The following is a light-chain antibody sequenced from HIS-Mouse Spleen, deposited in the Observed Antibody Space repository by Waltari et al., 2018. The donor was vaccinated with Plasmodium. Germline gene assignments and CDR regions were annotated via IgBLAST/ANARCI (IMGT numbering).Light chain of an antibody. V-gene: IGKV1-39*01. CDR2: AAS. CDR1: QGISNY. J-gene: IGKJ1*01. Sequence: IWMTQSPSLLSASTGDRVTISCRMSQGISNYLNWYQQKPGKAPKLLIYAASSLQSGVPSRFSGSGSGTDFTLTISSLQPEDFATYYCQQSYSTWTFGQGTKVEIK. CDR3: QQSYSTWT.